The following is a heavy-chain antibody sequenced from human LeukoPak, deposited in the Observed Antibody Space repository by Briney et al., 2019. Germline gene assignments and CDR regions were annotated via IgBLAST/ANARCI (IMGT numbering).Heavy chain of an antibody. D-gene: IGHD2-15*01. CDR2: IHYSGIT. CDR3: ARHCCSGPAKRVFDI. CDR1: GGSINTDTYY. J-gene: IGHJ3*02. Sequence: SETLSLTCTVSGGSINTDTYYWGWIRQPPGKGLEWIGSIHYSGITYYNPSLKSRVTISVDTSKNQFSLKLDSVTAADTAVYHCARHCCSGPAKRVFDIWGQGTMVTVSS. V-gene: IGHV4-39*01.